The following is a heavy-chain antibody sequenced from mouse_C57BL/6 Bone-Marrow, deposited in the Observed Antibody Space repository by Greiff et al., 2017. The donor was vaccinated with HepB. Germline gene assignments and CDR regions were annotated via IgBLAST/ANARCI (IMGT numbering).Heavy chain of an antibody. V-gene: IGHV1-18*01. CDR2: INPNNGGT. CDR1: GYTFTDYN. D-gene: IGHD2-5*01. Sequence: VQLQQSGPELVKPGASVKIPCKASGYTFTDYNMDWVKQSHGKSLEWIGDINPNNGGTIYNQKFKGKATLTVDKSSSTAYMELRSLTSEDTAVYYCARCGSNLYYYAMDCWAQGTPATVSS. CDR3: ARCGSNLYYYAMDC. J-gene: IGHJ4*01.